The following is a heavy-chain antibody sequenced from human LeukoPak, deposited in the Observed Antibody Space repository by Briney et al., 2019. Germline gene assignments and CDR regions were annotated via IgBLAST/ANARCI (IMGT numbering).Heavy chain of an antibody. CDR1: GYTFTGYY. J-gene: IGHJ4*02. CDR3: ARVFELTGTTGGDY. Sequence: ASVKVSCKASGYTFTGYYMHWVRQAPGQGLEWMGWINPNSGGTNYAQKFRGRLTMTRDTSISTAYMELSRLRSDDTAVYDCARVFELTGTTGGDYWGQGTLVTVCS. D-gene: IGHD1-7*01. V-gene: IGHV1-2*02. CDR2: INPNSGGT.